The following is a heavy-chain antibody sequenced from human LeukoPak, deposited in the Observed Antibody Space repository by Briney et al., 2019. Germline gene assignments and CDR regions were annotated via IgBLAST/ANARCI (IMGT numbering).Heavy chain of an antibody. CDR2: ISAYNGNT. J-gene: IGHJ3*02. CDR3: AREYYYDSSGYYPDAFDI. Sequence: ASVKVSCKASGYTFTSYGISWVRQAPGQELEWMGWISAYNGNTNYAQKLQGRVTMTTDTSTSTAYMELRSLRSDDTAVYYCAREYYYDSSGYYPDAFDIWGQGTMVTVSS. D-gene: IGHD3-22*01. V-gene: IGHV1-18*01. CDR1: GYTFTSYG.